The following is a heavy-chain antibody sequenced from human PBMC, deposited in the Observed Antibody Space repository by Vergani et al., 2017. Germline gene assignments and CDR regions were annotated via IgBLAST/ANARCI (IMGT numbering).Heavy chain of an antibody. CDR1: GFSFPGYS. D-gene: IGHD2-2*01. CDR3: ARGRDCSSTSCYLLSYLDN. J-gene: IGHJ4*02. Sequence: EVQLLESGGGLVQPGGSLRLSCEASGFSFPGYSMNWVRQAPGKGQEWVSYISSSSSTIYYADSVKGRFTISRDNAKNSLYLQMNSLRAEDTAVYYCARGRDCSSTSCYLLSYLDNWGQGTLVTVSS. CDR2: ISSSSSTI. V-gene: IGHV3-48*01.